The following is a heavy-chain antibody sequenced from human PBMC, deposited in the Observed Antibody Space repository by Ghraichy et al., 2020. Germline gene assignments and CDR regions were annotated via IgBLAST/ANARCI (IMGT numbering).Heavy chain of an antibody. Sequence: SETLSLTCTVSGGSISSYYWNWIRQPPGKGLEWIGYIYYTGSTNYNPSLQSRLSISVDTSKNQFSLKLSSVTAADTAVYYCATFSGITSGLGSSWGQGTLVSVSS. CDR2: IYYTGST. J-gene: IGHJ4*02. CDR3: ATFSGITSGLGSS. D-gene: IGHD1-20*01. CDR1: GGSISSYY. V-gene: IGHV4-59*01.